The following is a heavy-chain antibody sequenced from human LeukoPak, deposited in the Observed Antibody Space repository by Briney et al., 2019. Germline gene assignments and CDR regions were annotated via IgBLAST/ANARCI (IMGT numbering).Heavy chain of an antibody. CDR1: GFTFSSYA. CDR2: ISYDGSNK. D-gene: IGHD6-19*01. Sequence: GGSLRLSCAASGFTFSSYAMHWVRQAPGKGLEWVAVISYDGSNKYYADSVKGRFTISRDNSKNTLYLQMNSLRAEDTAVYYCASYYSSGWYNERHDYWGQGTLVTVSS. J-gene: IGHJ4*02. V-gene: IGHV3-30*04. CDR3: ASYYSSGWYNERHDY.